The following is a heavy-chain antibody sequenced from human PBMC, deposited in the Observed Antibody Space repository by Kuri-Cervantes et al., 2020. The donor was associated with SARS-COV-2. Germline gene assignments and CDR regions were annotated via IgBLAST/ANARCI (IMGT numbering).Heavy chain of an antibody. CDR3: YAIAVAGTVDY. CDR1: GFTFSSYA. D-gene: IGHD6-19*01. CDR2: ISSSSSSI. Sequence: GGSLRLSCAASGFTFSSYAMHWVRQAPGKGLEWVSSISSSSSSIYYADSVKGRFTISRDNAKNSLYLQMNSLRAEYTAVYYCYAIAVAGTVDYWGQGTLVTVSS. J-gene: IGHJ4*02. V-gene: IGHV3-21*01.